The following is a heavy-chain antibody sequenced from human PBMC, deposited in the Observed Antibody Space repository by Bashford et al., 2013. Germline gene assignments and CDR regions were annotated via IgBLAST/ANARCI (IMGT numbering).Heavy chain of an antibody. Sequence: VRQAPGKGLEWVSAISGSGGSTYYADSVKGRFTISRDNSKNTLYLQMNSLRAEDTAVYYCVMTAMVGDAFDIWGQGTMVTVSS. V-gene: IGHV3-23*01. D-gene: IGHD5-18*01. CDR2: ISGSGGST. CDR3: VMTAMVGDAFDI. J-gene: IGHJ3*02.